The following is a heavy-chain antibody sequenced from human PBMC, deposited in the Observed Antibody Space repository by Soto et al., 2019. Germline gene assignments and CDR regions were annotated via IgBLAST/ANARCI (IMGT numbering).Heavy chain of an antibody. CDR1: GYTFSDYY. J-gene: IGHJ3*02. D-gene: IGHD2-2*01. CDR3: AREPGYCSSTSCSAFDI. CDR2: IGSSSSKI. V-gene: IGHV3-11*04. Sequence: GGSLRLSCAASGYTFSDYYLSWIRQAPGKGLEWISYIGSSSSKIYYADSVKGRFTISRDNAKNSLYLQMNSLRAEDTAVYFCAREPGYCSSTSCSAFDIWGQGTMVTVSS.